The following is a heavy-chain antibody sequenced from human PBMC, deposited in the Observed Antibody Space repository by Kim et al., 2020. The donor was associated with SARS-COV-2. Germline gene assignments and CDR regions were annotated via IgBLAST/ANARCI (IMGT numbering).Heavy chain of an antibody. J-gene: IGHJ4*02. V-gene: IGHV4-59*01. CDR3: ARGLVGSTSSY. D-gene: IGHD2-2*01. CDR1: GVSISNNY. Sequence: SETLSLTCTVSGVSISNNYWSWLRQPPGKGLEWIGVIHYTGSTTYNPSLKSRITISIDTSKNQFSLKLTSLTAADTAINYCARGLVGSTSSYWGQGTLVT. CDR2: IHYTGST.